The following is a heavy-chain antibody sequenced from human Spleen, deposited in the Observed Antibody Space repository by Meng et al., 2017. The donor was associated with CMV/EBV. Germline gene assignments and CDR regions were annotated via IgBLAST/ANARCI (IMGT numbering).Heavy chain of an antibody. D-gene: IGHD3-22*01. CDR2: INHTGST. CDR1: GGSFSGYY. CDR3: ARVGEWYDSSAHFDY. J-gene: IGHJ4*02. V-gene: IGHV4-34*01. Sequence: SQTLSLTCGVYGGSFSGYYWSWIRQPPGKGLEWIGEINHTGSTNYNPSLKSRVTLSLDTSMSQFSLRLSSVTAADTAVYYCARVGEWYDSSAHFDYWGQGTLVTVSS.